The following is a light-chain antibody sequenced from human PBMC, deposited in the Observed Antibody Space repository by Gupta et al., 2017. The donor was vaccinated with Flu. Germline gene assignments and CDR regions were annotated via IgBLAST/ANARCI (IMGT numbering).Light chain of an antibody. CDR3: LRLNSYRIT. Sequence: DIQLTQSPSFLSASVGDRVTITCRASQGISSYLAWYQQKPGKAPKLLIYAASTLQSGVPSRFSGSGSGTEFTLTISSLQPEDFATYYCLRLNSYRITF. CDR2: AAS. V-gene: IGKV1-9*01. J-gene: IGKJ5*01. CDR1: QGISSY.